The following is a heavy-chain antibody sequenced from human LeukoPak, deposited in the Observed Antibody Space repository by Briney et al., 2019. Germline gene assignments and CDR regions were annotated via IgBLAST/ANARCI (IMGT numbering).Heavy chain of an antibody. Sequence: GGSLRLSCAASGFTFTSYAMSWVRQAPGEGLEWVSAISGSVGRTYYADSVKGRFTLSRDNFKNTRYLQMNSPRAADTAVYYCAKDSPFEWEPPYDYWGQGTLVTVSS. CDR2: ISGSVGRT. CDR3: AKDSPFEWEPPYDY. CDR1: GFTFTSYA. V-gene: IGHV3-23*01. D-gene: IGHD1-26*01. J-gene: IGHJ4*02.